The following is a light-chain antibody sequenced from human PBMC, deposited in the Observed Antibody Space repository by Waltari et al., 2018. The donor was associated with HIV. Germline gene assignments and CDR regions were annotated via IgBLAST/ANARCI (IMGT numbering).Light chain of an antibody. CDR2: RDN. CDR1: TSHVGSNF. CDR3: ATWDGSLGGAYV. V-gene: IGLV1-47*01. Sequence: QSVLTPPPSASGTPGQRLTISCSGTTSHVGSNFVSWYQQLPGTAPKLLIYRDNRRPSGVPDRFSGSKSGASASLAISGLRSEDEADYYCATWDGSLGGAYVFGAGTKVSVL. J-gene: IGLJ1*01.